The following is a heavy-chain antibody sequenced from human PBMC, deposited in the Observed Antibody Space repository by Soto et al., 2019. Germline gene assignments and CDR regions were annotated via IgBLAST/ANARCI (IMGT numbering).Heavy chain of an antibody. CDR3: ARGVVVAATFFEY. V-gene: IGHV1-69*02. CDR2: IIPILGIA. J-gene: IGHJ4*02. Sequence: SVKVSCKASGYTFSSYTISWVRQAPGQGLEWMGRIIPILGIANYAQKFQGRVTITADKSTSTAYMELSSLRSEDTAVYYSARGVVVAATFFEYLGQGTLVTVFS. D-gene: IGHD2-15*01. CDR1: GYTFSSYT.